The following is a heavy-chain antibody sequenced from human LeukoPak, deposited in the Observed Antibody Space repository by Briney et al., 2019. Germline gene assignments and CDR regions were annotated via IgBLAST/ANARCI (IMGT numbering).Heavy chain of an antibody. D-gene: IGHD3-3*01. CDR2: IYYSGST. CDR1: GGSISSYY. J-gene: IGHJ4*02. CDR3: AKDGAYDLGSTRFDY. V-gene: IGHV4-59*01. Sequence: SETLSLTCTVSGGSISSYYWSWIRQPPGKGLEWIGYIYYSGSTNYNPSLKSRVTISVDTSKNQFSLKLSSVTAADTAVYYCAKDGAYDLGSTRFDYWGQGTLVTVSS.